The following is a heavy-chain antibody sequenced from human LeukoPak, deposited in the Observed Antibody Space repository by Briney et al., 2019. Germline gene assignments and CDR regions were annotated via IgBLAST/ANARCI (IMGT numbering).Heavy chain of an antibody. CDR2: IWYDGSNK. Sequence: GGSLRLSCAASGFTFSSYGMHWVRQAPGKGLEWVAVIWYDGSNKYYADSVKGRFTISRDNSKNTLYLQMNSLRAEDTAVYYCARSPGEWEPMYYFDYWGQGTLVTVSS. V-gene: IGHV3-33*01. D-gene: IGHD1-26*01. CDR1: GFTFSSYG. CDR3: ARSPGEWEPMYYFDY. J-gene: IGHJ4*02.